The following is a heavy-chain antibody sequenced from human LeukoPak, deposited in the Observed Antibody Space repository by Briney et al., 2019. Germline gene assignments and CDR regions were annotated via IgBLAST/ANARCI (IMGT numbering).Heavy chain of an antibody. V-gene: IGHV3-20*04. Sequence: GGSLRLSCAASGFTFDDYGMSWVRQAPGKGLEWVSGINWNGGSTGYADSVKGRFTISRDNAKNSLYLQMNSLRAEDTALYYCASDTAVAGKTYYFDYWGQGTLVTVSS. D-gene: IGHD6-19*01. CDR2: INWNGGST. CDR1: GFTFDDYG. CDR3: ASDTAVAGKTYYFDY. J-gene: IGHJ4*02.